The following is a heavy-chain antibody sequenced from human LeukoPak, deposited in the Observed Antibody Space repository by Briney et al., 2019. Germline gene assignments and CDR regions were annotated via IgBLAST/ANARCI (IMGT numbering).Heavy chain of an antibody. D-gene: IGHD5/OR15-5a*01. CDR2: ISSSSSYI. J-gene: IGHJ4*02. CDR3: AREISIYDAFDY. CDR1: GFTFSSYS. V-gene: IGHV3-21*01. Sequence: GGSLRLSCAASGFTFSSYSMNWVRQAPGKGLEWVSSISSSSSYIYYADSVKGRFTISRDNAKNSLYLQMNSLRAEDTAVYYCAREISIYDAFDYWGQGTLVTVSS.